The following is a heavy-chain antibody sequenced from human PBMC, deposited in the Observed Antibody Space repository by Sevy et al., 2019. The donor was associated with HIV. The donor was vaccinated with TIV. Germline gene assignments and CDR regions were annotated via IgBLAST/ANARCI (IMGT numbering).Heavy chain of an antibody. D-gene: IGHD2-2*01. Sequence: GGSLRLSCAASGFTFTDYYMSWIRQAPGKGLEWFSYISISGVTIQYADSVKGRFTISRDNAKNSLSLQMNSLRAEDTAVYYCARESRTRFTDCWGQGTLVTVSS. V-gene: IGHV3-11*01. J-gene: IGHJ4*02. CDR2: ISISGVTI. CDR3: ARESRTRFTDC. CDR1: GFTFTDYY.